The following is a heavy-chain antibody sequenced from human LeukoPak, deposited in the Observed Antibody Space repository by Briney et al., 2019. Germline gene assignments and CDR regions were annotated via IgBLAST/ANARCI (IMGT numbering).Heavy chain of an antibody. V-gene: IGHV4-61*02. CDR3: ARGASVSVLYYFYYYMDA. CDR1: GASISSGSYY. Sequence: SQTLSLTCTVSGASISSGSYYWSWIRQSAGKGLEWIGRIYTRGATNYNPSLKSRVTISVDISENQFSLNLSSVTATDTAVFYCARGASVSVLYYFYYYMDAWGKGTTVTISS. J-gene: IGHJ6*03. CDR2: IYTRGAT. D-gene: IGHD2/OR15-2a*01.